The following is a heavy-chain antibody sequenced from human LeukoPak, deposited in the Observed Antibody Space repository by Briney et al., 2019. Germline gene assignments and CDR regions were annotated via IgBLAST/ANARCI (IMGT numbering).Heavy chain of an antibody. V-gene: IGHV1-2*02. Sequence: ASVKVSCKASGYTFTGYYMHWVRQAPGQGLEWMGWINPNSGGTNYAQKFQGRVTMTRDTSISTAYMELSRLRSDDTAVYYCARNSPAAASYYYYMDVWGKGTTVTISS. J-gene: IGHJ6*03. CDR2: INPNSGGT. CDR1: GYTFTGYY. CDR3: ARNSPAAASYYYYMDV. D-gene: IGHD6-13*01.